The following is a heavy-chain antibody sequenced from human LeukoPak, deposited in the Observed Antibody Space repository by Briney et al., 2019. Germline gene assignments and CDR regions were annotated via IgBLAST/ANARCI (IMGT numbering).Heavy chain of an antibody. D-gene: IGHD6-19*01. CDR1: GGSISSSSYY. CDR3: ARYSSGWYTEFDY. CDR2: IYYSGST. J-gene: IGHJ4*02. V-gene: IGHV4-39*07. Sequence: PSETLSLTCTVSGGSISSSSYYWGWIRQPPGKGLEWIGSIYYSGSTYYNPSLKSRVTISVDTSKNQFSLKLSSVTAADTAVYYCARYSSGWYTEFDYWGQGTLVTVSS.